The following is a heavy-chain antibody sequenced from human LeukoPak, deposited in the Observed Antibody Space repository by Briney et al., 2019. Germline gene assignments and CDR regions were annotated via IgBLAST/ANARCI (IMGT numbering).Heavy chain of an antibody. Sequence: KPGESLKISCKGSGYRFTNYWIGWVRQMPGKGLEWMGIIYPGDSDTRYSPSFQGQVTISADKSISTAYLQRSSLKASDTAIYFCAIGGDPSTSCYRCFNYWGQGTLVTVSS. V-gene: IGHV5-51*01. CDR3: AIGGDPSTSCYRCFNY. D-gene: IGHD2-2*02. CDR1: GYRFTNYW. J-gene: IGHJ4*02. CDR2: IYPGDSDT.